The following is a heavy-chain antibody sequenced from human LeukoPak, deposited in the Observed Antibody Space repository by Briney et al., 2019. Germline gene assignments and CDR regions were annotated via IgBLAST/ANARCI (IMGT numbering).Heavy chain of an antibody. V-gene: IGHV4-30-2*01. D-gene: IGHD3-10*01. CDR2: IYHSGST. Sequence: SETLSLTCAVSGGSISSGGYSWSWIRQPPGTGLEWIGYIYHSGSTYYNPSPKSRVTISVDRSKNQFSLKLSSVTAADTAVYYCARVSGAFDIWGQGTMVTVSS. CDR3: ARVSGAFDI. CDR1: GGSISSGGYS. J-gene: IGHJ3*02.